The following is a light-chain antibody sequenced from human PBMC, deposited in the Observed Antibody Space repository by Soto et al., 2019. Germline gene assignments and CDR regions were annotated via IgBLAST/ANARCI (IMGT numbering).Light chain of an antibody. CDR1: NSDIYLYNY. J-gene: IGLJ2*01. CDR2: EVT. V-gene: IGLV2-14*01. Sequence: QSALTQPASVSGSPGQSITISCTGTNSDIYLYNYVSWYQQHPGRAPQLIIFEVTNRPSGVSHRFSASKSGNTASLTISGLQAEDEADYYCSSYTTTNTPIFGGGTKLTVL. CDR3: SSYTTTNTPI.